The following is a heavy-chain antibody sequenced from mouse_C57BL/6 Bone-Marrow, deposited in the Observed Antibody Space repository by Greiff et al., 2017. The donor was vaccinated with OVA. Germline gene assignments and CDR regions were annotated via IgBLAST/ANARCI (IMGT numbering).Heavy chain of an antibody. CDR2: INPGSGGT. V-gene: IGHV1-54*01. CDR3: ARSSITTVVEGFAY. J-gene: IGHJ3*01. Sequence: QVQLKESGAELVRPGTSVKVSCKASGYAFTNYLIEWVKQRPGQGLEWIGVINPGSGGTNYNEKFKGKATLTADKSSSTAYMQLSSLTSEDSAVYFCARSSITTVVEGFAYWGQGTLVTVSA. D-gene: IGHD1-1*01. CDR1: GYAFTNYL.